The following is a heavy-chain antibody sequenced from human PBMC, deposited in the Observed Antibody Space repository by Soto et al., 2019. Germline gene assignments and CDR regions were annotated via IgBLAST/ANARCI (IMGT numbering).Heavy chain of an antibody. CDR1: GFTFIRYS. CDR3: ARESEDLTSNFDY. J-gene: IGHJ4*02. Sequence: GGSLRRSCSASGFTFIRYSMNWVRQAPGKGLEWVSSISSTTNYIYYADSMKGRFTVSRDNAKNSVYLDMNSLSAEDTAVYYCARESEDLTSNFDYWGRGTLVTVSS. CDR2: ISSTTNYI. V-gene: IGHV3-21*01.